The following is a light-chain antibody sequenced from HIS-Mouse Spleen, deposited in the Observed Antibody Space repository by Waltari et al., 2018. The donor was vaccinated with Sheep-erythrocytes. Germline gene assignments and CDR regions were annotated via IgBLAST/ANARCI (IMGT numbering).Light chain of an antibody. V-gene: IGLV2-11*01. J-gene: IGLJ3*02. CDR3: CSYAGSYTFWV. Sequence: QSALTPPLSVSGSPGPSVTNSFTGTSSDVGGYNYVSWYQQHPGKAPKLMIYDVSKRPSGVPDRFSGSKSGNTASLTISGLQAEDEADYYCCSYAGSYTFWVFGGGTKLTVL. CDR1: SSDVGGYNY. CDR2: DVS.